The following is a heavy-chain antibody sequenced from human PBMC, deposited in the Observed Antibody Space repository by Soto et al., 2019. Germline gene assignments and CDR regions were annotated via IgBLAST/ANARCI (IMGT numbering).Heavy chain of an antibody. D-gene: IGHD2-15*01. CDR3: ARGGGSPDY. CDR2: IYYSGST. CDR1: GGSISSYY. V-gene: IGHV4-59*01. Sequence: QVQLQESGPGLVKPSETLSLTCTVSGGSISSYYWSWIRQPPGKGLEWIGYIYYSGSTNYNPSLKSRVTISVDTSKNQFSLKLSSVTAADTAVDYCARGGGSPDYWGQGTLVTVSA. J-gene: IGHJ4*02.